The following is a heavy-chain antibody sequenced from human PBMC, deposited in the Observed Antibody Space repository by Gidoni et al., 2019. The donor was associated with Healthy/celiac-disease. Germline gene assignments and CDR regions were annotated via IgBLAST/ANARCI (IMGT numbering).Heavy chain of an antibody. D-gene: IGHD3-3*01. CDR2: ISGSGGST. CDR3: AKGIPTEYYDFWSGYYPNDAFDI. J-gene: IGHJ3*02. CDR1: GFTFSRYA. V-gene: IGHV3-23*01. Sequence: EVQLLESGGGLVQPGGSLRLSCAASGFTFSRYAMSWVRQAPGKGLEWVSAISGSGGSTYYADSVKGRFTISRDNSKNTLYLQMNSLRAEDTAVYYCAKGIPTEYYDFWSGYYPNDAFDIWGQGTMVTVSS.